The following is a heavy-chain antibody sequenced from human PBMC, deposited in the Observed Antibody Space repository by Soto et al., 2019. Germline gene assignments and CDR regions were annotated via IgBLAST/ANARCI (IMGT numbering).Heavy chain of an antibody. J-gene: IGHJ4*02. CDR1: GGSISSSCCY. CDR3: ARLYASGTYFVDY. CDR2: IYCSGST. Sequence: PSETLSLTCTVSGGSISSSCCYWGWIRQPPGKGLEWIGTIYCSGSTYYNPSLQSRVTLSVDTSKNQFSLKLTSATAADTALYYCARLYASGTYFVDYRGQGTLVTVP. V-gene: IGHV4-39*01. D-gene: IGHD3-10*01.